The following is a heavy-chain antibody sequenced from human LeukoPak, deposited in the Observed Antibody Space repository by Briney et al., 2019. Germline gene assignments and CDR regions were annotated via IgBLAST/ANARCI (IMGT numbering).Heavy chain of an antibody. CDR3: AKDRELLGYMDV. Sequence: GGSLRLSCAASGFTFSSYGMSWVRQTPGKVLKWVSAISGSGGSTYYADSVKGRFTISRDNSKNTLYLQMNSLRAEDTAVYYCAKDRELLGYMDVWGKGTTVTISS. V-gene: IGHV3-23*01. CDR1: GFTFSSYG. CDR2: ISGSGGST. J-gene: IGHJ6*03. D-gene: IGHD1-26*01.